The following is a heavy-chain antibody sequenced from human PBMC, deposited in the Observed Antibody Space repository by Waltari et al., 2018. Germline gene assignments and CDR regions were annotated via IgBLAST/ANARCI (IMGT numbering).Heavy chain of an antibody. CDR2: IYHSGST. V-gene: IGHV4-38-2*02. CDR3: ARDLIAAAGTFDY. J-gene: IGHJ4*02. CDR1: GYSISSGYY. D-gene: IGHD6-13*01. Sequence: QVQLQESGPGLVKPSETLSLTCAVSGYSISSGYYWGWIRQPPGKGLEWIVSIYHSGSTYYNPSLKSRVTISVDTSKNQFSLKLSSVTAADTAVYYCARDLIAAAGTFDYWGQGTLVTVSS.